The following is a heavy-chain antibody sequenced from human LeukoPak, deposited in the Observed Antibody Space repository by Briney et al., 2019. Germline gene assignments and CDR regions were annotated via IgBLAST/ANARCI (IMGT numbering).Heavy chain of an antibody. J-gene: IGHJ4*02. CDR1: GFSFSTCA. CDR3: AKDVRGYNRPFDY. V-gene: IGHV3-23*01. CDR2: ISGSGSNT. Sequence: GGSLRFSCAASGFSFSTCAMNWVRQAPGKGLEWVSAISGSGSNTYYADSVKGRFTISRDNSKNTLYLQMNSLGAEDTALYYCAKDVRGYNRPFDYWGQGTLVTVSS. D-gene: IGHD3-10*02.